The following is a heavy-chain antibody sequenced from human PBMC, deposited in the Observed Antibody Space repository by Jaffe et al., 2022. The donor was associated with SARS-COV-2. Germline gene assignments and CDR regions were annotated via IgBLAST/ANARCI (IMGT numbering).Heavy chain of an antibody. CDR3: ARIRVGATADFDY. CDR2: IFSNDEK. CDR1: GFSLSNARMG. J-gene: IGHJ4*02. D-gene: IGHD1-26*01. V-gene: IGHV2-26*01. Sequence: QVTLKESGPVLVKPTETLTLTCTVSGFSLSNARMGVSWIRQPPGKALEWLAHIFSNDEKSYSTSLKSRLTISKDTSKSQVVLTMTNMDPVDTATYYCARIRVGATADFDYWGQGTLVTVSS.